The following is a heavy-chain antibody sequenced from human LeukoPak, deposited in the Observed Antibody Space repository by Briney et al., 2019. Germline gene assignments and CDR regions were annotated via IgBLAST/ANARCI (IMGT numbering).Heavy chain of an antibody. J-gene: IGHJ3*02. CDR2: INPNSGGT. CDR1: GYTFTGYY. D-gene: IGHD3-22*01. V-gene: IGHV1-2*04. Sequence: ASVKVSCKASGYTFTGYYMHWVRQAPGQGLEWMGWINPNSGGTNYAQKFQGWVTMTRDTSISTAYMELSRLRSDDTAVYYCARGGGPGYPSLDSSGYDAFDIWGQGTMVTVSS. CDR3: ARGGGPGYPSLDSSGYDAFDI.